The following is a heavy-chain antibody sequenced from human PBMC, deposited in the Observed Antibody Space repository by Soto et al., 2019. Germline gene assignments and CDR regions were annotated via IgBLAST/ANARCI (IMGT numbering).Heavy chain of an antibody. J-gene: IGHJ6*02. V-gene: IGHV3-7*03. CDR2: IKQDGSEK. CDR3: ARENYYYGMDV. CDR1: GFTFSSYW. Sequence: LRLSCSASGFTFSSYWMIWVRQAPGKGLEWVANIKQDGSEKYYVDSVKGRFTISRDNAKNSLYLQMNSLRAEDTAVYYCARENYYYGMDVWGQGTTVTVSS.